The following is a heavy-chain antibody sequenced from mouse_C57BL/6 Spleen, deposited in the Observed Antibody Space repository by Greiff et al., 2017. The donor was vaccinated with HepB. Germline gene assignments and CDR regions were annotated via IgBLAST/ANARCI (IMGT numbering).Heavy chain of an antibody. V-gene: IGHV1-72*01. Sequence: QVQLKQPGAELVKPGASVKLSCKASGYTFTSYWMHWVNQRPGRGLEWIGRIDPNSGGTKYNEKFKSKATLTVDKPSSTAYMQLSSLTSEDSAVYYCARNYGSSYGWYFDVWGTGTTVTVSS. CDR3: ARNYGSSYGWYFDV. CDR2: IDPNSGGT. CDR1: GYTFTSYW. J-gene: IGHJ1*03. D-gene: IGHD1-1*01.